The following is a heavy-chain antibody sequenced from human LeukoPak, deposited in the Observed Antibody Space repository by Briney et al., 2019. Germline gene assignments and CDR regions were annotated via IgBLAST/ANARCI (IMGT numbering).Heavy chain of an antibody. CDR1: GFTFSSYA. CDR3: ARAQYYYYYMDV. Sequence: PGGSLRLSCSASGFTFSSYAMHWVRQAPGKGLEWVAVISYDGGYKYYADSVKGRFTISRDNSKNTLYLQMNSLRAEDTAVYYCARAQYYYYYMDVWGKGTTVTISS. V-gene: IGHV3-30*14. J-gene: IGHJ6*03. CDR2: ISYDGGYK.